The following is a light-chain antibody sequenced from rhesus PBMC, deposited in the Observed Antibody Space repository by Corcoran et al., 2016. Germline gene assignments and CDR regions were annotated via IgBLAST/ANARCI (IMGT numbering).Light chain of an antibody. CDR3: LQYSSSPRT. V-gene: IGKV1-22*01. CDR1: QGISSW. J-gene: IGKJ1*01. CDR2: KAS. Sequence: DIQMTQSPSSLSASVGDKVTITRRASQGISSWLAWYQQKPGKAPKLLIYKASSLQSGVPSRFSGSGSDTDFTLTISSLQPDDFATYYCLQYSSSPRTFGQGTKVEIK.